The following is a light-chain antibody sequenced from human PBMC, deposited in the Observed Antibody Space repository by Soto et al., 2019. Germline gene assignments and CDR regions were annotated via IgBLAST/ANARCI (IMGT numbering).Light chain of an antibody. Sequence: EIVMTQSPATLSVSPGERATLSCRASQSVRSNLAWYQQKPGQAPRLLIYGASTRDTGIPARFSGSGSGTEFTLTLSSLQFEDFAVYYCQQYNNWPSITFGQGTRLEIK. J-gene: IGKJ5*01. CDR1: QSVRSN. CDR3: QQYNNWPSIT. CDR2: GAS. V-gene: IGKV3-15*01.